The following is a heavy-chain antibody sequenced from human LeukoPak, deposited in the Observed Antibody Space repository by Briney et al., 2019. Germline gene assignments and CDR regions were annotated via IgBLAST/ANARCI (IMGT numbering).Heavy chain of an antibody. J-gene: IGHJ5*02. CDR1: GYTFTSYA. V-gene: IGHV1-3*01. Sequence: ASAKVSRKASGYTFTSYAMHWVRQAPGQRLEWMGWINAGNGNTKYSQKFQGRVTITRDTSASTAYMELSSLRSEDTAVYYCARGDIVVVPATPSGFDPWGQGTLVTVSS. CDR2: INAGNGNT. CDR3: ARGDIVVVPATPSGFDP. D-gene: IGHD2-2*01.